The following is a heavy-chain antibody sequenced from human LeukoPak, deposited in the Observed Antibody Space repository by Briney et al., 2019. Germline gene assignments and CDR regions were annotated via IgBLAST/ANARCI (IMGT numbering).Heavy chain of an antibody. CDR3: ASLKNYYDSSGYLVTDAFDI. V-gene: IGHV1-2*02. J-gene: IGHJ3*02. D-gene: IGHD3-22*01. CDR2: INPNSGGT. Sequence: ASVKVSCKASGYTFTGYYMHWVRQAPGQRLEWMGWINPNSGGTNYAQKFQGRVTMTRDTSISTAYMELSRLRSDDTAVYYCASLKNYYDSSGYLVTDAFDIWGQGTMVTVSS. CDR1: GYTFTGYY.